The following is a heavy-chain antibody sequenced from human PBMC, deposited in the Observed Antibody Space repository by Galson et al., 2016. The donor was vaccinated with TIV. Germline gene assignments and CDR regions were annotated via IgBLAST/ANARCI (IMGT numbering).Heavy chain of an antibody. V-gene: IGHV2-5*02. CDR1: GFSLSSNGVG. CDR2: IYWDDEK. D-gene: IGHD2-21*01. CDR3: AHRRPLTYYFDF. J-gene: IGHJ4*02. Sequence: PALVKPTQTVTLTCTFSGFSLSSNGVGVGWIRQPPGKALEWLALIYWDDEKRYNPSLGSRLSIIKDTSKNKVVLTLTNVDPVDTATYYCAHRRPLTYYFDFWGQGALVTVS.